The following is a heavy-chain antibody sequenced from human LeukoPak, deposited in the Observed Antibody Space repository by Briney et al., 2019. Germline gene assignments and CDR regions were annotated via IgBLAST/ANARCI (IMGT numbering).Heavy chain of an antibody. D-gene: IGHD6-13*01. CDR3: ARSRGNWFDP. J-gene: IGHJ5*02. V-gene: IGHV4-34*01. CDR2: INHSGST. CDR1: GGSFSGYY. Sequence: PSETLSLTCAVYGGSFSGYYWSWIRQPPGKGLEWIGEINHSGSTNYNPSLMSRVTISVDTSKNQFSLKLSSVTAADTAVYYCARSRGNWFDPWGQGTLVTVSS.